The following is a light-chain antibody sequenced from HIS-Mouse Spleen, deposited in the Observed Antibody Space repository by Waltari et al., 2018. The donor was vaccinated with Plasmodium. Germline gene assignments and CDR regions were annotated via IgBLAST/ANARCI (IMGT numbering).Light chain of an antibody. Sequence: QSVLTQPPSASGTPGQRVTISCSGSSSNIGSNTVNWYQQHPGNAPKLMIYEVSKRPSGVPDRFSGSKSGNTASLTVSGLQAEDEADYYCSSYAGSNNYVFGTGTKVTVL. CDR2: EVS. J-gene: IGLJ1*01. CDR1: SSNIGSNT. CDR3: SSYAGSNNYV. V-gene: IGLV2-8*01.